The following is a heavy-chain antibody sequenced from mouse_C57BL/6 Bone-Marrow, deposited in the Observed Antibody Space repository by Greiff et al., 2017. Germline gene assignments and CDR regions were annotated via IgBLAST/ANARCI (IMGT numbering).Heavy chain of an antibody. Sequence: EVQLQQSGAELVRPGASVTLSCTASGFNIKDDYMHWVKQRPEQGLEWIGWIDPENGDTAYASKFQGKATITADTSSNTAYLQLSSLTSEDTAVYYCTTITTVVADWYFDVWGTGTTVTVSS. J-gene: IGHJ1*03. CDR2: IDPENGDT. CDR1: GFNIKDDY. CDR3: TTITTVVADWYFDV. D-gene: IGHD1-1*01. V-gene: IGHV14-4*01.